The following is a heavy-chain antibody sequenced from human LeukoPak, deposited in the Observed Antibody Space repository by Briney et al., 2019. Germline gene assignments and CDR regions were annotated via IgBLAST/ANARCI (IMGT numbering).Heavy chain of an antibody. CDR1: GFTFSIFT. CDR2: MSSSSRYI. J-gene: IGHJ4*02. D-gene: IGHD3-22*01. V-gene: IGHV3-21*04. Sequence: GGSLRLSCAASGFTFSIFTMNWVRQAPGKGLEWVSSMSSSSRYIYYGDSVKGRFTISRDNSKNTLYLQMNSLRAEDTAVYYCAKVFYRPTLIAVVTKGYFDYWGQGTLVTVSS. CDR3: AKVFYRPTLIAVVTKGYFDY.